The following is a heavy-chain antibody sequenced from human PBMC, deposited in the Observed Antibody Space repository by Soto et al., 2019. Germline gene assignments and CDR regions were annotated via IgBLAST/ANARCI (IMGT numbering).Heavy chain of an antibody. CDR3: ARNGYCSRDACSYGVDV. V-gene: IGHV3-11*01. J-gene: IGHJ6*02. CDR1: GFSFSDYY. CDR2: ISSSGSTI. Sequence: QVQLVESGGGLVKPGGSLRLSCAASGFSFSDYYMSWIRQAPGKGLEWVSYISSSGSTIYYADSVKGRFTVSRDNAMDSLWLQVNSLRAEDTAVYYCARNGYCSRDACSYGVDVWGQGTTVTVSS. D-gene: IGHD2-15*01.